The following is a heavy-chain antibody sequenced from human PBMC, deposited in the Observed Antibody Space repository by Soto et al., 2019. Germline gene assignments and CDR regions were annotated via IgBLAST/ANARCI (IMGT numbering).Heavy chain of an antibody. D-gene: IGHD2-21*02. Sequence: SVKVSCKASGGTFSSYAISWVRQAPGQGLEWMGGIIPIFGTANYAQKFQGRVTITADESTSTAYMELSSLRSEDTAVYYCASAPSTYCGGDCYLDYWGQGTLVTVSS. CDR2: IIPIFGTA. V-gene: IGHV1-69*13. J-gene: IGHJ4*02. CDR3: ASAPSTYCGGDCYLDY. CDR1: GGTFSSYA.